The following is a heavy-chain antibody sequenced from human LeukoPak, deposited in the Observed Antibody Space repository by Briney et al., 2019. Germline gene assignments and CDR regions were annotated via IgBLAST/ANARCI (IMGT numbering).Heavy chain of an antibody. J-gene: IGHJ4*02. CDR1: GYTFTGYY. D-gene: IGHD5-12*01. CDR2: INPNSGGT. CDR3: ARDTSGYDYFDY. V-gene: IGHV1-2*02. Sequence: ASVKVSCKASGYTFTGYYMHWVRQAPGQGLEWMGWINPNSGGTNYAQKFQGRVTMNRDTSITTAYMELSRLRSDDTAVYYCARDTSGYDYFDYWGQGTLVTVSS.